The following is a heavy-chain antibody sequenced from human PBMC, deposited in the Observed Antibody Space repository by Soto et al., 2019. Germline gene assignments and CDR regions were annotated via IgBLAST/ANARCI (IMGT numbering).Heavy chain of an antibody. Sequence: EVQLVESGGGLVQPGGSLRLSCAASGFTVSSNYMSWVRQAPGKGLEWVSVIYSGGSTYYADSVKGRFTISRDNSKNKLYLQMNRLRAEETTVYYWAIDPGLEGISADWGQGTLVTVSS. J-gene: IGHJ4*02. CDR1: GFTVSSNY. CDR3: AIDPGLEGISAD. V-gene: IGHV3-66*01. CDR2: IYSGGST. D-gene: IGHD2-2*01.